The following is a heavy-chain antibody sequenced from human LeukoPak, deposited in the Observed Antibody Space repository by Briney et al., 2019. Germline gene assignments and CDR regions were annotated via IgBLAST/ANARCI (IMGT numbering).Heavy chain of an antibody. J-gene: IGHJ4*02. CDR3: TTLTYYYDSSGYFFRRGSGLKEIDY. CDR1: GFTFNDAY. CDR2: IKSKTDGGTT. D-gene: IGHD3-22*01. V-gene: IGHV3-15*01. Sequence: PGGSLRLSCTASGFTFNDAYLSWVRQAPGKGLEWVGRIKSKTDGGTTDYAAPVKGRFTISRDDSKNTLYLQMNSLKTEDTAVYYCTTLTYYYDSSGYFFRRGSGLKEIDYWGQGTLVTVSS.